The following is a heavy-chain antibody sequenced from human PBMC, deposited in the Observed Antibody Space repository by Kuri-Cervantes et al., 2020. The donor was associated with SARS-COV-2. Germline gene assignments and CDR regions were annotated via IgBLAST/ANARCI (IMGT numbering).Heavy chain of an antibody. D-gene: IGHD6-19*01. V-gene: IGHV4-4*07. Sequence: GSLRLSCTVSGGSISSYYWSWIRQPAGKGLEWIGRIYTSGSTNYNPSLKSRVTMSVDTSKSQLSLKLSSVTAADTAVYYCARVSSGWSYRLLDYWGQGTLVTVSS. CDR2: IYTSGST. CDR3: ARVSSGWSYRLLDY. CDR1: GGSISSYY. J-gene: IGHJ4*02.